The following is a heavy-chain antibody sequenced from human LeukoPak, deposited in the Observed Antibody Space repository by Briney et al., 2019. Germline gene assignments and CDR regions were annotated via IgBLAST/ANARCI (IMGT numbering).Heavy chain of an antibody. V-gene: IGHV1-69*05. CDR2: IIPIFGTA. CDR3: ARGGVVVVAATGGWFDP. J-gene: IGHJ5*02. CDR1: GGTFSSYA. Sequence: SVKVSCKASGGTFSSYAISWVRQAPGQGLEWMGGIIPIFGTANYAQKFQGRVTITTDESTSTAYMELSSLRSEDTAVYYCARGGVVVVAATGGWFDPWGQGTLVTGSS. D-gene: IGHD2-15*01.